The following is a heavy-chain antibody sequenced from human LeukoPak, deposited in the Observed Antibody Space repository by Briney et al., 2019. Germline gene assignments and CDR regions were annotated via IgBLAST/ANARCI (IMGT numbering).Heavy chain of an antibody. Sequence: GGSLRLSCAASGFTFSSYGMDWVRQAPGKGLEWVAVISYDGSNKYYADSVKGRFTISRDNSKNTLYLQMNSLRAEDTAVYYCAKDIDYWGQGTLVTVSS. V-gene: IGHV3-30*18. CDR3: AKDIDY. CDR2: ISYDGSNK. CDR1: GFTFSSYG. J-gene: IGHJ4*02.